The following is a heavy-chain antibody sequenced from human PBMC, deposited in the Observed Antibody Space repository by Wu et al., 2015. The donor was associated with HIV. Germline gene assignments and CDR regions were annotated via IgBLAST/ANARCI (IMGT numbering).Heavy chain of an antibody. V-gene: IGHV1-69*05. Sequence: QVQLVQSGAEVKKPGSSVKVSCKASGGTFNSYAISWVRQAPGQGLEWMGGIIPIFGTANYAQKFQGRVTITTDESTSTAYMELSSLRSEDTAVYYCARSAIDSSGLFDYWGQGTLVTVSS. J-gene: IGHJ4*02. CDR2: IIPIFGTA. CDR3: ARSAIDSSGLFDY. CDR1: GGTFNSYA. D-gene: IGHD3-22*01.